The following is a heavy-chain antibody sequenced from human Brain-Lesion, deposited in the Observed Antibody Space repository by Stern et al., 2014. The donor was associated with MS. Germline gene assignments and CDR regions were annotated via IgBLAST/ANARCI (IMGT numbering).Heavy chain of an antibody. CDR1: GGTFSSYT. CDR3: ARESTGDAFDI. V-gene: IGHV1-69*09. J-gene: IGHJ3*02. Sequence: GQLVESGAEVKKPGSSVKVSCKTSGGTFSSYTITWVRQAPGQGLEWMGRIISLLDIADYAQKFQGRVTITADKSTSTAYMELSSLRSEDTAVYYCARESTGDAFDIWGQGTMVTVSS. D-gene: IGHD3-10*01. CDR2: IISLLDIA.